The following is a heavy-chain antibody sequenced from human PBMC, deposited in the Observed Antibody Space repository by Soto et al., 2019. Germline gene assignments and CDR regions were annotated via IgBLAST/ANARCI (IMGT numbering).Heavy chain of an antibody. CDR3: AILSYYDDSSGGLDY. V-gene: IGHV1-46*01. J-gene: IGHJ4*01. Sequence: ASLKVSCKASGYTFTSYDMHWVRQAPGQGLEWMGIINPSSGSTSYAQKFQGRVTMTRDTSTSTAYMELSSLRSDDTAVYYCAILSYYDDSSGGLDYWGQGTLVTVSS. CDR1: GYTFTSYD. CDR2: INPSSGST. D-gene: IGHD3-22*01.